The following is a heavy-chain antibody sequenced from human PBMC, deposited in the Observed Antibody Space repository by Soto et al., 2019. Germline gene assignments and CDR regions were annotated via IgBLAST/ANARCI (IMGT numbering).Heavy chain of an antibody. Sequence: SETLSLTCAVYGGSFSGYYWSWIRLPPGKGLEWIGEINHSGSTNYNPSLKSRVTISVDTSKNQFSLKLSSVTAADTAEYYCARGLVGGGTNYYGSGNLYYMDVWGKGTTVT. CDR1: GGSFSGYY. V-gene: IGHV4-34*01. CDR3: ARGLVGGGTNYYGSGNLYYMDV. J-gene: IGHJ6*03. D-gene: IGHD3-10*01. CDR2: INHSGST.